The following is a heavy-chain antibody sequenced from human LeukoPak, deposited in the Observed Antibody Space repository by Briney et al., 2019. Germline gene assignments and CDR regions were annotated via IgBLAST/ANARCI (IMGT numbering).Heavy chain of an antibody. CDR1: GYTFTSYG. CDR3: ARGPSRTTRAVAPTLDIDY. D-gene: IGHD2-15*01. CDR2: ISAYNGNT. V-gene: IGHV1-18*01. Sequence: ASVKVSCKASGYTFTSYGISWVRQAPGQGLEWMGWISAYNGNTNYAQKLQGRVTMTTDTSTSTASMELRSLRSDDTAVYYCARGPSRTTRAVAPTLDIDYWGQGTLATVSS. J-gene: IGHJ4*02.